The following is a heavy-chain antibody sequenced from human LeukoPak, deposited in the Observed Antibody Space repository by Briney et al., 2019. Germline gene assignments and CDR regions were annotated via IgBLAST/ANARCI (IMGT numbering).Heavy chain of an antibody. CDR3: ARDSSGWDVFDY. J-gene: IGHJ4*02. CDR2: INHSGST. D-gene: IGHD6-19*01. CDR1: GGSFSGYY. V-gene: IGHV4-34*01. Sequence: NPSETLSLTCAVYGGSFSGYYWSWIRQPPGKGLEWIGEINHSGSTNYNPSLKSRVTISVDTSENQFSLKLSSVTAADTAVYYCARDSSGWDVFDYWGQGTLVTVSS.